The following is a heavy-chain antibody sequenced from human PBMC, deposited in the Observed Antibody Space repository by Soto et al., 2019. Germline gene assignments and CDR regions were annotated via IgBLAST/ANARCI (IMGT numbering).Heavy chain of an antibody. Sequence: QVQLVESGGGVVQPGGSLRLSCTASGFTFTTFGIRWVRQAPGKGLEWVALISYDGHNKYYSDSVKGRFTISRDNYKNTLSLQMNSLRAEDTAVYYCAKDLQAYGDYNYYYYGMDVWGQGTTVSVSS. CDR2: ISYDGHNK. V-gene: IGHV3-30*18. CDR1: GFTFTTFG. J-gene: IGHJ6*02. D-gene: IGHD4-17*01. CDR3: AKDLQAYGDYNYYYYGMDV.